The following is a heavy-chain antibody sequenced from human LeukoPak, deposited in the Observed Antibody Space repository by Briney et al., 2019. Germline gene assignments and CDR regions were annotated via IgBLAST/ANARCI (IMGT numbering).Heavy chain of an antibody. CDR3: AKQAPQDREHCSSTSCYRKGYYYYYMDV. CDR2: ISYDGSNK. CDR1: GFTFSSYG. J-gene: IGHJ6*03. D-gene: IGHD2-2*01. V-gene: IGHV3-30*18. Sequence: PGGSLRLSCAASGFTFSSYGMHWVRQAPGKGLEWVAVISYDGSNKYYADSVKGRFTISRDNSKNTLYLQMNSLRAEDTAVYYCAKQAPQDREHCSSTSCYRKGYYYYYMDVWGKGTTVTVSS.